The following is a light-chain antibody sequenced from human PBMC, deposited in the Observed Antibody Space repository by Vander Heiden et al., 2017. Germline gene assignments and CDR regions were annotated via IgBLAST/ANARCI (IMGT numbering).Light chain of an antibody. J-gene: IGKJ1*01. CDR1: QSVSSSY. CDR2: GAS. Sequence: EIVLTQSPGPLSLSPGERATISCSASQSVSSSYLAWYQQKPGQAPRLLIYGASSRATGIPDRFSGSGSGTDFTLTISSLEPEDFAVYYCQQDGSSPRTFGQGTKVEIK. V-gene: IGKV3-20*01. CDR3: QQDGSSPRT.